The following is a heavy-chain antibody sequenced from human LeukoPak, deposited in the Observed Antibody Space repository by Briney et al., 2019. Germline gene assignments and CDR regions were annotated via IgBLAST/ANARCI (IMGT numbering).Heavy chain of an antibody. V-gene: IGHV1-2*02. Sequence: GASVKVSCKASGYTFTGYYMHWVRQAPGQGLEWMGWINPNSGGTNYAQKFQGRVTMTRDTSISTAYMELSRLRSDDTAVYYCAREKGVYGGNSNYYYGMDVWGQGTTVTVSS. D-gene: IGHD4-23*01. CDR3: AREKGVYGGNSNYYYGMDV. CDR2: INPNSGGT. CDR1: GYTFTGYY. J-gene: IGHJ6*02.